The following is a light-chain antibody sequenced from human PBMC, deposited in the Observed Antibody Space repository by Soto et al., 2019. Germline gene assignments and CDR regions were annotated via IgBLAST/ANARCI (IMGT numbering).Light chain of an antibody. CDR2: AAS. CDR3: QKYNNAPRT. CDR1: QGISNY. V-gene: IGKV1-27*01. Sequence: DIQMTQSPSSLSASVGDTVTITCRASQGISNYLAWYQQKPGQVPNLLIYAASTLQSGVPSRFSGSVSGTDFTLTISSRRPEDVATYYCQKYNNAPRTFGQGTKVVI. J-gene: IGKJ1*01.